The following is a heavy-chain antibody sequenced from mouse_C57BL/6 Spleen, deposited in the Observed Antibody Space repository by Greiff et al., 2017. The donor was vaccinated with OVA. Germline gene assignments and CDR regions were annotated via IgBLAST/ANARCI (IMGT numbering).Heavy chain of an antibody. CDR2: ISGGGGNT. Sequence: EVKLVASGGGLVKPGGSLKLSCAASGFTFSSYTMSWVRQTPEKRLEWVATISGGGGNTYYPDSVKGRVTISRDNAKNTLYLQMSSLRKEYTALYYCARQTGTRYFDYWGQGTTLTVSS. CDR3: ARQTGTRYFDY. J-gene: IGHJ2*01. D-gene: IGHD4-1*01. CDR1: GFTFSSYT. V-gene: IGHV5-9*01.